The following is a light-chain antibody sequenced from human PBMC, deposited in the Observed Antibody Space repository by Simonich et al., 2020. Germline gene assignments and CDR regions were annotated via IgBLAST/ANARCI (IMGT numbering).Light chain of an antibody. Sequence: AIQLTQSPSSLSASVGDRVPITCRASQGISSAFACYQQKPGKAPKLLIYDASSLESGVPSRFRGSGSGTDFTLTISSLQPEDFATYYCQQFNSYPRTFGQGTKVEIK. CDR2: DAS. CDR1: QGISSA. V-gene: IGKV1-13*02. J-gene: IGKJ1*01. CDR3: QQFNSYPRT.